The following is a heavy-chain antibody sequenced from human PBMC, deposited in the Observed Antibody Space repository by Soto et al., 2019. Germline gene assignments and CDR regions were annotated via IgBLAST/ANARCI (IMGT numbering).Heavy chain of an antibody. CDR2: IYWHDDKR. V-gene: IGHV3-23*01. Sequence: EVQLLESGGGLVQPGGSLRLSCAASGFTFSSYAMSWVRQAPGKGLEWVANIYWHDDKRYNPSLEDRLTITKDTSKNQVVLTMTDMDPADTATYFCARAYNWNYIWGQGILVTVSS. J-gene: IGHJ4*02. D-gene: IGHD1-7*01. CDR3: ARAYNWNYI. CDR1: GFTFSSYA.